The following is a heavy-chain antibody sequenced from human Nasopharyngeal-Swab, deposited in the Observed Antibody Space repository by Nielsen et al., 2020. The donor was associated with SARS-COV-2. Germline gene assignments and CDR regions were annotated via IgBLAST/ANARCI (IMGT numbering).Heavy chain of an antibody. CDR1: GYTFTGYY. D-gene: IGHD4-23*01. V-gene: IGHV1-2*04. J-gene: IGHJ4*02. CDR3: AREADRWAG. CDR2: INPNSGGT. Sequence: ASVKVSCKASGYTFTGYYMHWVRQAPGQGLEWMGWINPNSGGTNYAQKFQGWVTMTRDTSISTAYMELSSLRSEDTAVYYCAREADRWAGWDQGTLVTVSS.